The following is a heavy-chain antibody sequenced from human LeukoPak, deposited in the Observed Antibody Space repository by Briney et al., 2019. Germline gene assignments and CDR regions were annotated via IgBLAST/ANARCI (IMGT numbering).Heavy chain of an antibody. V-gene: IGHV4-59*08. J-gene: IGHJ4*02. CDR1: GGSISSYY. D-gene: IGHD4-17*01. Sequence: SETLSLTCTVSGGSISSYYWSWIRQPPGKGLECIGYIYYSGSTNYNPSLRSRVTISVDTSKNQFSLKLSSVTAADTAVYYCARQHGPRYFDYWGQGTLVTVSS. CDR2: IYYSGST. CDR3: ARQHGPRYFDY.